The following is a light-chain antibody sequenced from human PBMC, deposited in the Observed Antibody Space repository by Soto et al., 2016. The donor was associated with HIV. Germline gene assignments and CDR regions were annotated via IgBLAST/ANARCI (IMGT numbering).Light chain of an antibody. CDR3: QVWDGRSDQSYV. CDR1: YIGDKS. V-gene: IGLV3-21*03. J-gene: IGLJ1*01. Sequence: SYVLTQPPSVSVAPGKTANINCGGNYIGDKSVHWYQQKPGQAPVLVVFDDYDRPSGIPERFSGSNSGNTATLTISRVEAGDEADYYCQVWDGRSDQSYVFGAGTKVTVL. CDR2: DDY.